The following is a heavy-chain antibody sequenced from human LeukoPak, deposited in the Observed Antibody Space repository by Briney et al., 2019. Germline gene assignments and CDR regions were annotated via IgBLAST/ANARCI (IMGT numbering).Heavy chain of an antibody. V-gene: IGHV1-18*01. J-gene: IGHJ4*02. CDR1: GYTFTSNG. Sequence: GASLKVSCKASGYTFTSNGISWVGQAPGKGLEWMGWISANSGNTNYAQKMQGRVTMTTETSSSTAYMELRNLRSDDTTVYYCARDKNSRVDYWGQGTLVTVSS. CDR2: ISANSGNT. CDR3: ARDKNSRVDY. D-gene: IGHD2-21*01.